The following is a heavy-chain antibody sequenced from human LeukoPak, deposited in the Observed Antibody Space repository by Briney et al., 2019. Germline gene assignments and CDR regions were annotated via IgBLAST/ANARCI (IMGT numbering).Heavy chain of an antibody. CDR1: GYTFTDHY. D-gene: IGHD2-21*01. V-gene: IGHV1-2*02. CDR2: INPNSGGT. J-gene: IGHJ5*02. CDR3: ARDTSLLGWFDP. Sequence: ASVKVSCKASGYTFTDHYMQWLRQAPGQGLEWMGWINPNSGGTVLAQKFQDRITMTRDTSISTVYVELSRLSSDDTAVYYCARDTSLLGWFDPWGQGTLVTVSS.